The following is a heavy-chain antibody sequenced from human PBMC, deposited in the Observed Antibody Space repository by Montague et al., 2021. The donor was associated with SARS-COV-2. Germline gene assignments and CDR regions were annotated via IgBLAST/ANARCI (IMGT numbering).Heavy chain of an antibody. CDR1: GGSISSYY. Sequence: SETLSLTCTVSGGSISSYYWSWIRQPPGKGLEWIGYIYYSGSTNYNPSLKSQVTISLDTSKNQFSLKLNSVTAADTAVYYCARGSYGPDALDIWGQGTMVTVSS. V-gene: IGHV4-59*01. CDR2: IYYSGST. J-gene: IGHJ3*02. CDR3: ARGSYGPDALDI. D-gene: IGHD5-18*01.